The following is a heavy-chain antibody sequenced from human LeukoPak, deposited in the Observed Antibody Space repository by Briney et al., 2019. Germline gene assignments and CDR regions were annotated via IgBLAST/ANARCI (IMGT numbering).Heavy chain of an antibody. CDR2: IYYSGRT. CDR1: YGSISDISYY. CDR3: ARDRGFPDYYVDV. D-gene: IGHD3-10*01. J-gene: IGHJ6*03. Sequence: SETLSLTCTVSYGSISDISYYWGWIRQPPGKGLEWIGSIYYSGRTYYNSSLKSRVTISVDASKNQFSLKVTSVTAADTAVYYCARDRGFPDYYVDVWGKGTTVTISS. V-gene: IGHV4-39*07.